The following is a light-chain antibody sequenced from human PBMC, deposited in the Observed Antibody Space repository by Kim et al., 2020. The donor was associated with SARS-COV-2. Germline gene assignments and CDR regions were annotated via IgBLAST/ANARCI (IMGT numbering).Light chain of an antibody. Sequence: GQSITISCTGTSSDVGGYNYVSSYQQHPGKAPKLMIYDVSKRPSGVSNRFSGSKSGNTASLTISGLQAEDEADYYCSSYTSSSTWVFGGGTQLTVL. CDR1: SSDVGGYNY. CDR3: SSYTSSSTWV. V-gene: IGLV2-14*04. CDR2: DVS. J-gene: IGLJ3*02.